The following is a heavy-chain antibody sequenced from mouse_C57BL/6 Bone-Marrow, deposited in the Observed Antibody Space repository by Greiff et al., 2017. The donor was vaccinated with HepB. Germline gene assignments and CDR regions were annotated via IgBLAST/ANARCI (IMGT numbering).Heavy chain of an antibody. CDR2: ISYDGSN. CDR3: AADYYGSWYFDV. D-gene: IGHD1-1*01. J-gene: IGHJ1*03. Sequence: ESGPGLVKPSQSLSLTCSVTGYSITSGYYWNWIRQFPGNKLEWMGYISYDGSNNYNPSLKNRISITRDTSKNQFFLKLNSVTTEDTATYYWAADYYGSWYFDVWGTGTTVTVSS. V-gene: IGHV3-6*01. CDR1: GYSITSGYY.